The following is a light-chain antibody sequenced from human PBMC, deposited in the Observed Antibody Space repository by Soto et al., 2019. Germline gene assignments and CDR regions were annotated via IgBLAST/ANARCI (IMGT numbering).Light chain of an antibody. CDR3: AAWDDSLNAYV. Sequence: QSVLTQPPSASGTPGQRVTISCSGSGSNIGSNTVNWYQQLPGTAPNLLIYSNNQRPSGVPDRFSGSKSGTSASLAISGLQSEDEADYYCAAWDDSLNAYVFGTGTKVTVL. CDR1: GSNIGSNT. J-gene: IGLJ1*01. CDR2: SNN. V-gene: IGLV1-44*01.